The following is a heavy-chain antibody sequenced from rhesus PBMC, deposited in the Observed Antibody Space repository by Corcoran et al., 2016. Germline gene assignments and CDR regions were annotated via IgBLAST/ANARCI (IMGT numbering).Heavy chain of an antibody. V-gene: IGHV4-173*01. J-gene: IGHJ4*01. D-gene: IGHD6-31*01. Sequence: QVQLQESGPGLVKPSETLSLTCAVSGGSISSNYWSWLRPHPGTGLEWIGRLSGSGGSTDYNPSLKSRVTISTDTSKNQFSLKLSSVTAADTAVYYCAREGYSSGWYLSYWGQGVLVTVSS. CDR1: GGSISSNY. CDR3: AREGYSSGWYLSY. CDR2: LSGSGGST.